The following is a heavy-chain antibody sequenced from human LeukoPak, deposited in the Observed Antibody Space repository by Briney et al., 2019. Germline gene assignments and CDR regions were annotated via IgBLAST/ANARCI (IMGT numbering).Heavy chain of an antibody. CDR1: GYTFTNYG. J-gene: IGHJ4*02. D-gene: IGHD4-11*01. V-gene: IGHV1-18*01. Sequence: ASVNVSCTTSGYTFTNYGFSWVRQAPGQGLEWMGWISAYSGITNYAQKLQGRVTMTTDTSTSTAYMELRRLRSDDTAVYYCARTESYNNYPDYWGQGTLVAVSS. CDR3: ARTESYNNYPDY. CDR2: ISAYSGIT.